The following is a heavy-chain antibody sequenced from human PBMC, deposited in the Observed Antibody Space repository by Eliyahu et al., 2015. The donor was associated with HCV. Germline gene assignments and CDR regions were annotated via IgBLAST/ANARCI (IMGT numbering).Heavy chain of an antibody. V-gene: IGHV3-30*04. J-gene: IGHJ4*02. CDR1: GFXFSTYA. CDR2: ISYDGSNE. Sequence: QVQLVESGGGVVQPGXSXRLXCXASGFXFSTYAMHWVRQAPGKGLEWVAVISYDGSNEYYANSVKGRFTISRDSSRNTLDLQMNSLRIEDTAMYYCARDMGYCSTTDCWTPGIYWGQGTMVSVS. D-gene: IGHD2-2*01. CDR3: ARDMGYCSTTDCWTPGIY.